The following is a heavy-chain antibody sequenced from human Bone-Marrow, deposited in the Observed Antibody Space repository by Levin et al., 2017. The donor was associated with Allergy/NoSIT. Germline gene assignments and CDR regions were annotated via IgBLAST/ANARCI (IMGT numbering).Heavy chain of an antibody. CDR1: GGTFSSYA. J-gene: IGHJ4*02. D-gene: IGHD2-2*01. Sequence: EASVKVSCKASGGTFSSYAISWVRQAPGQGLEWMGGIIPIFGTANYAQKFQGRVTITADESTSTAYMELSSLRSEDTAVYYCARYCSSTSCYPELYYFDYWGQGTLVTVSS. CDR3: ARYCSSTSCYPELYYFDY. CDR2: IIPIFGTA. V-gene: IGHV1-69*13.